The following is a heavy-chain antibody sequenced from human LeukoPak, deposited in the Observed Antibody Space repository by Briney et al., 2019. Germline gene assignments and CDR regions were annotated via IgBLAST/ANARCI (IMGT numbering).Heavy chain of an antibody. CDR1: GGSINDYY. D-gene: IGHD2-15*01. CDR3: ARVDSSDAENFDY. V-gene: IGHV4-59*08. CDR2: IYYSGST. Sequence: SETLSLTCTVSGGSINDYYWSWIRQPPGKGLEWIAWIYYSGSTNYNPSLKSRVTISVDTSKNQFSLKLTSVTAADTAVYYCARVDSSDAENFDYWGQGTLVTVSS. J-gene: IGHJ4*02.